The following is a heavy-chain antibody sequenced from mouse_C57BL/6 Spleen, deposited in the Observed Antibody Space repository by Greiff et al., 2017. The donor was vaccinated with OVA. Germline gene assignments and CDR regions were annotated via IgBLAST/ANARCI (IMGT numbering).Heavy chain of an antibody. V-gene: IGHV2-6-1*01. CDR1: GFSLTSYG. J-gene: IGHJ2*01. CDR2: IWSDGST. D-gene: IGHD1-1*01. Sequence: VKLMESGPGLVAPSQSLSITCTVSGFSLTSYGVHWVRQPPGKGLEWLVVIWSDGSTTYNSALKSRLSISKDNSKSQVFLKMNSLQTDDTAMYYCARHGYYGSSYYFDYWGQGTTLTVSS. CDR3: ARHGYYGSSYYFDY.